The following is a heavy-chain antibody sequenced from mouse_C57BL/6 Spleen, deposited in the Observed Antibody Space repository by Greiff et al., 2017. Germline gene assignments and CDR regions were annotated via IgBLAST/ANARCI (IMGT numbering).Heavy chain of an antibody. Sequence: QVQLQQPGAELVKPGASVKMSCKASGYTFTSYWITWVKQRPGQGLEWIGDIYPGSGSTNYNEKFKSKATLTVDTSTRTAYMQLSSLTSEDSAVYDCARSACYSAWFAYWGQGTLVTVSA. CDR1: GYTFTSYW. CDR2: IYPGSGST. V-gene: IGHV1-55*01. CDR3: ARSACYSAWFAY. D-gene: IGHD2-12*01. J-gene: IGHJ3*01.